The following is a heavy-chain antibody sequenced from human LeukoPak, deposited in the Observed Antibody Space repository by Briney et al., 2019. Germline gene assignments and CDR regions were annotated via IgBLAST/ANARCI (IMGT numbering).Heavy chain of an antibody. V-gene: IGHV4-59*08. CDR3: ARGQNGYNNDR. D-gene: IGHD5-24*01. CDR2: IYYSGST. CDR1: GGSISSYY. J-gene: IGHJ4*02. Sequence: SETLSLTCTVSGGSISSYYWSWIRQPPGKGLEWIGYIYYSGSTNYNPSLKSRVTISVDTSKNQFSLKLSSVTAADTAVYYCARGQNGYNNDRWGQGTLVTVSS.